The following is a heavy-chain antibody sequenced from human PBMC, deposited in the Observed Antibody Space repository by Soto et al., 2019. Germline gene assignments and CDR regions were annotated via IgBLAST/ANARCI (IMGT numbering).Heavy chain of an antibody. CDR3: AREGSYYYDSSGFDY. CDR1: GYTFTSYG. CDR2: ISAYNGNT. D-gene: IGHD3-22*01. Sequence: QVQLVQSGAEVKKPGASVKVSCKASGYTFTSYGISWVRQAPGPGLEWMGWISAYNGNTNYAQKLQGRVTMTTDTSTSTAYMELRSLRSDDTAGYYCAREGSYYYDSSGFDYWGQGTLVTVSS. J-gene: IGHJ4*02. V-gene: IGHV1-18*04.